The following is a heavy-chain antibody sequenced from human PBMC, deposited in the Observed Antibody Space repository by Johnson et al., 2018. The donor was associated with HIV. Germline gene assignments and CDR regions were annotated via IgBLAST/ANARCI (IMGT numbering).Heavy chain of an antibody. CDR3: AREQFLESDAFDI. CDR2: IGTAGDT. D-gene: IGHD3-3*01. CDR1: GLSFSNFG. J-gene: IGHJ3*02. V-gene: IGHV3-13*01. Sequence: MLLVESGGGVVQPGTSLTLSCVASGLSFSNFGIHWVRQATGKGLEWVSAIGTAGDTYYPGSVKGRFTISRDNAKNSLYLQMNSLRAEDPAVYYCAREQFLESDAFDIWGQGTMVTVSS.